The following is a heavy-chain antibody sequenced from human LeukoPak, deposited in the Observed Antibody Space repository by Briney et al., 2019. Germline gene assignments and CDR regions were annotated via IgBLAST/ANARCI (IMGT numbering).Heavy chain of an antibody. Sequence: SDTLSLTCTVSGGPINNYYWSWIRQPPGKGLEWIGYIYYTGTTKTTPSLKSRVTMSVDTSGSQLSLRLNSVSAADTAVYYCARYDRSGYSLEVWGQGILVIVSS. CDR3: ARYDRSGYSLEV. CDR1: GGPINNYY. D-gene: IGHD3-22*01. CDR2: IYYTGTT. J-gene: IGHJ4*02. V-gene: IGHV4-59*07.